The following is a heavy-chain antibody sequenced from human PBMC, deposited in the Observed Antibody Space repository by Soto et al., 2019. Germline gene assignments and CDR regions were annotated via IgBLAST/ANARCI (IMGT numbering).Heavy chain of an antibody. CDR1: GFTFSSYA. CDR3: ARDYDSSGYPDI. Sequence: PGGSLRLSCAASGFTFSSYAMHWVRQAPGKGLEWVAVISYDGSNKYYADSVKGRFTISRDNAKNSLYLQMNSLRAQDTAVYYCARDYDSSGYPDIWGQGTMVTVSS. V-gene: IGHV3-30-3*01. D-gene: IGHD3-22*01. CDR2: ISYDGSNK. J-gene: IGHJ3*02.